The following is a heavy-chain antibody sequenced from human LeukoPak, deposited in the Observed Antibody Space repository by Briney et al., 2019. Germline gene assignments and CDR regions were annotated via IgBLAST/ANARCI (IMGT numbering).Heavy chain of an antibody. CDR1: GYTFTGYY. D-gene: IGHD5-12*01. CDR3: ARLIVATHDY. V-gene: IGHV1-18*04. CDR2: INPNSGNT. Sequence: GASVKVSCKASGYTFTGYYMHWVRQAPGQGLEWMGWINPNSGNTNYAQKLQGRVTMTTDTSTSTAYMELRSLRSDDTAVYYCARLIVATHDYWGQGTLVTVSS. J-gene: IGHJ4*02.